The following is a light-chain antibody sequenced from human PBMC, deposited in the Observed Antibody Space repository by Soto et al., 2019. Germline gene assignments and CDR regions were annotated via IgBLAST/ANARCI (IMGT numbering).Light chain of an antibody. V-gene: IGKV3-15*01. J-gene: IGKJ1*01. CDR2: GAS. CDR3: QQYKNWPPWT. CDR1: QSVSSS. Sequence: EIVMTQSPATLSVSPGEGATLSCRASQSVSSSLAWYQQKPGQAPRLLIYGASSRATGIPARFSGSGSGTEFTLTISSLQSGDFEVYYCQQYKNWPPWTFGRGTKVDIK.